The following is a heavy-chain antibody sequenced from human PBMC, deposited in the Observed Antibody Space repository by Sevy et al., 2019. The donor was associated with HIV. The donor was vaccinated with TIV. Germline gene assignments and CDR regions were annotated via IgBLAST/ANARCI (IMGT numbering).Heavy chain of an antibody. V-gene: IGHV3-23*01. CDR1: GFTFAKYS. CDR2: FSFGCGRI. CDR3: AREGCTQPHDY. Sequence: GSLRLSCAASGFTFAKYSMSLVRQAPGKGLEWVSTFSFGCGRINYADSVKGRFTISRDDSKNTLFLQMNSLRAEDTATYFCAREGCTQPHDYWGQGTLVTVSS. D-gene: IGHD2-8*01. J-gene: IGHJ4*02.